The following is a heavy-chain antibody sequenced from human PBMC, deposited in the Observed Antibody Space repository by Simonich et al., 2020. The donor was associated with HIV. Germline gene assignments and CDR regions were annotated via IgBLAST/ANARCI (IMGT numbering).Heavy chain of an antibody. J-gene: IGHJ5*02. CDR1: GGSFSGYY. Sequence: QVQLQQWGAGLLKPSETLSLTCAVYGGSFSGYYWSWIRQPPGKGLEWIGEINHSGSTNYNPSLKSRVTISVDTSKNQFSLKLSSVTAADTAVYYCARPAGTGPLGFDPWGQGTLVTVSS. CDR2: INHSGST. V-gene: IGHV4-34*01. CDR3: ARPAGTGPLGFDP. D-gene: IGHD1-1*01.